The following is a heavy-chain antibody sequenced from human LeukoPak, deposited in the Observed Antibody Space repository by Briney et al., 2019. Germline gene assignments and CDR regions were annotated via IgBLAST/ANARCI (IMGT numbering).Heavy chain of an antibody. V-gene: IGHV3-30-3*01. CDR3: AKDVGKWESLHFFDY. J-gene: IGHJ4*02. CDR2: ISYDGSNK. CDR1: GFTFSSYS. D-gene: IGHD1-26*01. Sequence: QPGRSLRLSCAASGFTFSSYSMHWVRQAPCKGLEWVAVISYDGSNKYYADSVKGRFTISRDNSKNTLYLQMNSLRGDDTAVYYCAKDVGKWESLHFFDYWGQGTLVTVSS.